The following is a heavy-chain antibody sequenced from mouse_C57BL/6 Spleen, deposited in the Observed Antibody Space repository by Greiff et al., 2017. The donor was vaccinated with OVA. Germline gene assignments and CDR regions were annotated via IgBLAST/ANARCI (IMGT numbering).Heavy chain of an antibody. CDR2: INPSNGGT. Sequence: QVQLQQSGTELVKPGASVKLSCKASGYTFTSYWMHWVKQRPGQGLEWIGNINPSNGGTNYNEKFKSKATLTVDKSSSTAYMQLSSLTSEDSAVYYCARGGAYDYAWFADWGQGTLVTVSA. CDR1: GYTFTSYW. V-gene: IGHV1-53*01. D-gene: IGHD2-4*01. CDR3: ARGGAYDYAWFAD. J-gene: IGHJ3*01.